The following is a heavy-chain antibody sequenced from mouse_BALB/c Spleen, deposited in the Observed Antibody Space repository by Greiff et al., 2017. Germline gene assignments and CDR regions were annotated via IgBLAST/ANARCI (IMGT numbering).Heavy chain of an antibody. Sequence: EVMLVESGGGLVKPGGSLKLSCAASGFTFSSYAMSWVRQTPEKRLEWVASISSGGSTYYPDSVKGRFTISRDNARNILYLQMSSLRSEDTAMYYCARGYYGYYAMDYWGQGTSVTVSS. D-gene: IGHD1-2*01. V-gene: IGHV5-6-5*01. J-gene: IGHJ4*01. CDR1: GFTFSSYA. CDR3: ARGYYGYYAMDY. CDR2: ISSGGST.